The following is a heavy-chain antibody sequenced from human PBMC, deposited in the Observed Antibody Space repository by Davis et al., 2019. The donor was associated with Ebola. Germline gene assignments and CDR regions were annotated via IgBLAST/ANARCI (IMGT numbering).Heavy chain of an antibody. Sequence: GESLKISCAASRFTFSSYSMNWVRQAPGKGLEWVSSISSSSSYIYYADSVKGRFTISRDNAKNSLYLQMNSLRAEDTALYYCARRYCSSASCPYGGNWFDPWGQGTLVTVSS. V-gene: IGHV3-21*04. CDR3: ARRYCSSASCPYGGNWFDP. CDR1: RFTFSSYS. J-gene: IGHJ5*02. D-gene: IGHD2-2*01. CDR2: ISSSSSYI.